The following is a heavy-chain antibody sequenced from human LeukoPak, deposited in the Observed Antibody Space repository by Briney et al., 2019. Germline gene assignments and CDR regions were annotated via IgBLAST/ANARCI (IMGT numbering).Heavy chain of an antibody. Sequence: GGSLRLSCAASGFTFSSYWMSWVRQAPGKGLEWVAVIWYDGSNKYYADSVKGRFTISRDNSNNKLYLQMDSLRGEDTAVYYCARDWAGGLDYWGQGTLVTVSS. V-gene: IGHV3-33*08. D-gene: IGHD4-23*01. CDR2: IWYDGSNK. CDR3: ARDWAGGLDY. J-gene: IGHJ4*02. CDR1: GFTFSSYW.